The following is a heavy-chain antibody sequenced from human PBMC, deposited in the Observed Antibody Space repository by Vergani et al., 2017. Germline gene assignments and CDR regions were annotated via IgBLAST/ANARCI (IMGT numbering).Heavy chain of an antibody. CDR3: ARDLQQLEVDY. V-gene: IGHV3-33*01. D-gene: IGHD6-13*01. CDR2: IWYDGSNK. CDR1: GFTFSSYG. Sequence: QVQLVESGGGVVQPGRSLRLSCAASGFTFSSYGMHWVRQAPGKGLEWVALIWYDGSNKYYADSVKCRFTISRDNSKNTLYLQMNSLRAEDTAVYYCARDLQQLEVDYWGQGTLVTVSS. J-gene: IGHJ4*02.